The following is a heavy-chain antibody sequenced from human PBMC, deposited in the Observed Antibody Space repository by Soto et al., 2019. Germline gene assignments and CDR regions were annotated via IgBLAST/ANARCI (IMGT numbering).Heavy chain of an antibody. Sequence: PSETLSLTCTISGGSIRSYYWSWIRKPPGKGLECIGYIYYSGSTTYNPSLKSRLTISLDTSKSQFSLNLTSVTAADTAVYYCARLNSWPQIFDYWGRGTLVTVSS. V-gene: IGHV4-59*01. J-gene: IGHJ4*02. D-gene: IGHD6-13*01. CDR1: GGSIRSYY. CDR2: IYYSGST. CDR3: ARLNSWPQIFDY.